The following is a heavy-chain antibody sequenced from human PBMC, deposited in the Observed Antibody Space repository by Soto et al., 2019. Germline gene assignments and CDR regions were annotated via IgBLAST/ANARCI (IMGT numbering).Heavy chain of an antibody. J-gene: IGHJ6*02. CDR3: ARQGSWPYYYYGLDV. CDR2: ISTYNGDT. D-gene: IGHD1-26*01. V-gene: IGHV1-18*01. CDR1: SYTFTTCG. Sequence: QVQLVQCGPEVRKPGASVKVSCGASSYTFTTCGISWVRQVPGQGVEWMGWISTYNGDTNSAQNFQGRVLMTADTSTGTAYMELMSLKSDDTAVYYCARQGSWPYYYYGLDVWGQGTTVTVSS.